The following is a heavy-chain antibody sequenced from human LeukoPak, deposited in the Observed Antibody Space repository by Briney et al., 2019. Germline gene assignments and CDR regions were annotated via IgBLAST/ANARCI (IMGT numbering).Heavy chain of an antibody. D-gene: IGHD3-3*01. CDR2: INPNSGGT. Sequence: ASVKVSCKASGYTFTGYYMHWVRQAPGQGLEWMGWINPNSGGTNYAQKFQGRATMTRDTSISTAYMELSRLRSDDTAVYYCAREDLSDFWSGYPSPYFGYWGQGTLVTVSS. CDR3: AREDLSDFWSGYPSPYFGY. J-gene: IGHJ4*02. CDR1: GYTFTGYY. V-gene: IGHV1-2*02.